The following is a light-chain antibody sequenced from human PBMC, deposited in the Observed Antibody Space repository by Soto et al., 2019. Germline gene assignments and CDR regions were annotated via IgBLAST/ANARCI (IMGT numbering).Light chain of an antibody. Sequence: EIQLTQSPSFLSASVGDRVTITCRASQIISSYLAWYQQKPGKAPNVLIYSASTLQSGVPARFSGSGSGTLFTLTISSLQPEDCATYYCQQLNDYPITFGQGTRLEIK. V-gene: IGKV1-9*01. CDR1: QIISSY. CDR3: QQLNDYPIT. CDR2: SAS. J-gene: IGKJ5*01.